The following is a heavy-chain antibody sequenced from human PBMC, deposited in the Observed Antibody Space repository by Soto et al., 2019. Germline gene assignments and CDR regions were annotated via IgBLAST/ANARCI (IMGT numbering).Heavy chain of an antibody. CDR3: ARRIMVYAHSPGKDYYYYCMDV. CDR1: GGSISSRRYY. V-gene: IGHV4-39*01. CDR2: ISSTGST. D-gene: IGHD2-8*01. Sequence: PSPTLPLTCTVSGGSISSRRYYLGWIRQPPGKVLEGIGSISSTGSTYYNPSLKSRVTISVDTSKNQFSLKLSSVTAADKAVYYCARRIMVYAHSPGKDYYYYCMDVWGQGTTVT. J-gene: IGHJ6*02.